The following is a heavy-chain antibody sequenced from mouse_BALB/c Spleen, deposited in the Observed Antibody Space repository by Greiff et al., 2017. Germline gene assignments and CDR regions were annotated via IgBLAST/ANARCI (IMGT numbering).Heavy chain of an antibody. J-gene: IGHJ2*01. CDR3: ARETPVVANFDY. V-gene: IGHV1-4*01. D-gene: IGHD1-1*01. CDR1: GYTFTRYT. Sequence: QVQLKESGAELARPGASVKMSCKASGYTFTRYTMHWVKQRPGQGLEWIGYIIPSSGHTNYNQKFKDKATLTADKSSSTAYMQLSSLTSEDSAVYYCARETPVVANFDYWGQGTTLTVSS. CDR2: IIPSSGHT.